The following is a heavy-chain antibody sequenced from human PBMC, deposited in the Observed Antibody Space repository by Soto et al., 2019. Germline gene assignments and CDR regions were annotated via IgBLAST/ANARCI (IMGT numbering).Heavy chain of an antibody. J-gene: IGHJ3*02. V-gene: IGHV3-53*04. CDR1: GFTVSSNY. D-gene: IGHD4-17*01. CDR2: IYSGGST. CDR3: AATVTTPAFDI. Sequence: GGSLRLSCAASGFTVSSNYMSWVRQAPGKGLEWVSVIYSGGSTYYADSVKGRFTISRHNSKNPLYLQMNSLGAEDTAVYYCAATVTTPAFDIWGQGTMVTVSS.